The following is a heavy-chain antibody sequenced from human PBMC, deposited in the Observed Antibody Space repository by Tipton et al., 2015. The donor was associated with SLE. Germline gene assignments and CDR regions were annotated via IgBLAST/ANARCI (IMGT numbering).Heavy chain of an antibody. J-gene: IGHJ6*03. V-gene: IGHV1-2*02. Sequence: QLVQSGAEVKKPGASVKVSCKTSGFTFTSYYMHWVRQAPGQGLEWLGWINPNSGDTNYAQKFQGRVTMTRDTSITTYYMELTGLTSDDTAVYYCARGEGDRGFYYMDVWGKGTTVAVSS. CDR1: GFTFTSYY. CDR3: ARGEGDRGFYYMDV. D-gene: IGHD3-16*01. CDR2: INPNSGDT.